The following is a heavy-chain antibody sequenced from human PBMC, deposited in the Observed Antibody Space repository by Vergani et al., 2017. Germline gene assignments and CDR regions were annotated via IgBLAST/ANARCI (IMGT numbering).Heavy chain of an antibody. CDR3: ARDPSSGYYYWFDP. Sequence: VQLVESGGGVVQPGRSLRLSCAASGFTFSSYGMHWVRQAPGKGLEWVAVIWYDGSNKYYADSVKGRFTISRDNSKNTLYLQMNSLRAEDTAVYYCARDPSSGYYYWFDPWGQGTLVTVSS. D-gene: IGHD3-22*01. CDR2: IWYDGSNK. V-gene: IGHV3-33*01. CDR1: GFTFSSYG. J-gene: IGHJ5*02.